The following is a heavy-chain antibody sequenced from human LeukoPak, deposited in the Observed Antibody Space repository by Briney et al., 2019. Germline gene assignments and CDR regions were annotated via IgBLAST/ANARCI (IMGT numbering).Heavy chain of an antibody. J-gene: IGHJ4*02. CDR1: GFTFSSYA. CDR2: ISYDGSNK. D-gene: IGHD2-8*02. CDR3: ARAHQGGYWFDY. V-gene: IGHV3-30-3*01. Sequence: GRSLRLSCAASGFTFSSYAMHWVRQAPGKGLEWVAVISYDGSNKYYADSVKGRFTISRDNSKNTLYLQMNSLRAEDTAVYYCARAHQGGYWFDYWGQGTLVTVSS.